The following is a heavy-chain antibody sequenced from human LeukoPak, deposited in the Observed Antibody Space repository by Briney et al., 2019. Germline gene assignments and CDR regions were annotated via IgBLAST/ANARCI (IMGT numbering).Heavy chain of an antibody. CDR1: GGSFSGYY. J-gene: IGHJ3*02. Sequence: PSETLSLTCAVYGGSFSGYYWSWIRQPPGKGLEWIGEINHSGSTNYNPSLKSRVTISVDTSKNQFSLKLSSVTAADTAVYYCARSQRITMVRGVIRHAFDIWGQGTMVTVSS. D-gene: IGHD3-10*01. V-gene: IGHV4-34*01. CDR3: ARSQRITMVRGVIRHAFDI. CDR2: INHSGST.